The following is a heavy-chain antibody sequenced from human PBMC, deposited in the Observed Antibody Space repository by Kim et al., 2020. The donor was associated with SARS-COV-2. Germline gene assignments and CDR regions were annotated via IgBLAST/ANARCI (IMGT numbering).Heavy chain of an antibody. V-gene: IGHV3-21*01. CDR1: GFTFSSYS. J-gene: IGHJ4*02. CDR3: ARMTTVAHDDY. Sequence: GGSLRLSCAASGFTFSSYSMNWVRQAPGKGLEWVSSISSSSSYIYYADSVKGRFTISRDNAKNSLYLQMNSLRAEDTAVYYCARMTTVAHDDYWGQGTLVTVSS. CDR2: ISSSSSYI. D-gene: IGHD4-17*01.